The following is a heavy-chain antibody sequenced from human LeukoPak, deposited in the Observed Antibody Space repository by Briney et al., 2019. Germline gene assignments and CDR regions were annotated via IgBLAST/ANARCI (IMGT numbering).Heavy chain of an antibody. CDR1: GFTFSSYD. Sequence: PGRSLRLSCAASGFTFSSYDMHWVRQAPGKGLEWVAVIWYDGSDKYYADSVKGRFTISRDNSKSTLYLQMNSLRAEDTAVYYCATEGFVVAAAGHIGYFQHWGQGTLVTVSP. CDR2: IWYDGSDK. V-gene: IGHV3-33*01. CDR3: ATEGFVVAAAGHIGYFQH. J-gene: IGHJ1*01. D-gene: IGHD6-13*01.